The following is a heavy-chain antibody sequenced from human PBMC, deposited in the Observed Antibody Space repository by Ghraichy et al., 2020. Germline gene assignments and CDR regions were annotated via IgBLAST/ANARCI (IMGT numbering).Heavy chain of an antibody. D-gene: IGHD5/OR15-5a*01. CDR2: ISSGSNYI. CDR1: GFTFSTCS. Sequence: GGSLRLSCAASGFTFSTCSMNWVRQAPGKGLEWVSSISSGSNYIYYADSVQGRFTVSRDNSKNSLYLQMNSLRAEDTAVYYCAGEQPAEVYPYTMDVWGQGTTVTVSS. J-gene: IGHJ6*02. CDR3: AGEQPAEVYPYTMDV. V-gene: IGHV3-21*01.